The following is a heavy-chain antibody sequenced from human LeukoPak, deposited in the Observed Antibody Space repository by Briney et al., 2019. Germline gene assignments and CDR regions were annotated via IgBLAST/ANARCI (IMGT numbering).Heavy chain of an antibody. CDR3: ARSEYCSGGSRYGANYFDY. CDR1: GYTFTSYG. V-gene: IGHV1-18*01. D-gene: IGHD2-15*01. Sequence: ASVKVSCKAFGYTFTSYGISWVRQAPGQGLEWMGWISAYNGNTNYAQKLQGRVTMTTDSSTSTAYMELRSLRSDATAVYYCARSEYCSGGSRYGANYFDYWGQGTLVTVSS. CDR2: ISAYNGNT. J-gene: IGHJ4*02.